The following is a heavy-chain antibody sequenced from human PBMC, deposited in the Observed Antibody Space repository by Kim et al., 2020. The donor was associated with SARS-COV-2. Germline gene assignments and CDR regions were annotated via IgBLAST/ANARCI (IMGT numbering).Heavy chain of an antibody. CDR1: GGSISSSSYY. J-gene: IGHJ4*02. D-gene: IGHD6-19*01. CDR3: ARNVIAVAGTWDY. CDR2: IYYSGST. Sequence: SETLSLTCTVSGGSISSSSYYWGWIRQPPGKGLEWIGSIYYSGSTYYNPSLKSRVTISVDTSKNQFSLKLSSVTAADTAVYYCARNVIAVAGTWDYWGQGTLVTVSS. V-gene: IGHV4-39*01.